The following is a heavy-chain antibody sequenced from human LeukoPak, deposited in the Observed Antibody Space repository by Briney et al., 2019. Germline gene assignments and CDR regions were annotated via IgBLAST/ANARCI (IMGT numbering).Heavy chain of an antibody. CDR1: GGSISSSSYY. CDR2: INGDGSST. J-gene: IGHJ4*02. D-gene: IGHD1-26*01. Sequence: ETLSLTCTVSGGSISSSSYYWGWIRQPPGKGLVWVSRINGDGSSTSYADSVKGRFTISRDNAKNTLYLLMNSLRAEDTAVYYCASNSRYSGTYDDYWGQGTLVTVSS. CDR3: ASNSRYSGTYDDY. V-gene: IGHV3-74*01.